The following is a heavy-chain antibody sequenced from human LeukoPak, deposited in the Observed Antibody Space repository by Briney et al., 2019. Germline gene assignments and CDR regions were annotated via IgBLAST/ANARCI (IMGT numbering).Heavy chain of an antibody. D-gene: IGHD2-2*01. V-gene: IGHV4-34*01. CDR1: GGSFSGYY. CDR3: ARGGSNIVVVPAANWFDP. J-gene: IGHJ5*02. Sequence: SETLSPTCAVYGGSFSGYYCSWVRQPPGKGLEWIGEINHSGSTNYNPSLKSRGTISVDASKNQFSLKLSSVTAADTAVYYGARGGSNIVVVPAANWFDPWGQGTLVTVSS. CDR2: INHSGST.